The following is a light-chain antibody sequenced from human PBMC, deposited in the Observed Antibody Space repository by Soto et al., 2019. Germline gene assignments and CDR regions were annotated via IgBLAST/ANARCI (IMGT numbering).Light chain of an antibody. CDR1: ESVRDE. J-gene: IGKJ5*01. CDR3: QQRLTWPIT. V-gene: IGKV3-11*01. CDR2: DSS. Sequence: EAVLTQSPATLSLSPGERATLSCRASESVRDELGWYQQKPGQAPRLLIFDSSNRATGIPARFSGSGYGTDFTLSISSLEPEDSAVYYCQQRLTWPITFGQGTRLEI.